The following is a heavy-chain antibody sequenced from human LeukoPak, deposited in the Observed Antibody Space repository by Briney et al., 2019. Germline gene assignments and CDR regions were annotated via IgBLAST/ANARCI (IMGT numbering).Heavy chain of an antibody. CDR1: GFTFSSYG. CDR2: ISYDGSNK. Sequence: PGRSLRLSCAASGFTFSSYGMHWVRQAPGKGLEWVAVISYDGSNKYYADSVKGRFTISRDNSKNTLYLQMNSLRAEDTAVYYCAKVPYGENKYYFDYWVEGTLVTVSS. CDR3: AKVPYGENKYYFDY. D-gene: IGHD4-17*01. J-gene: IGHJ4*02. V-gene: IGHV3-30*18.